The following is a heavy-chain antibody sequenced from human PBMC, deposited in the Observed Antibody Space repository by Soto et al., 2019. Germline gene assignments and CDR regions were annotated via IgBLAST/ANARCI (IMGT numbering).Heavy chain of an antibody. CDR3: ANKVKPRLSFDY. J-gene: IGHJ4*02. D-gene: IGHD3-16*01. Sequence: PGGSLRLSCAVSGFTFSSHWMTLVRQAPGKGLEWVATIGQDGTEKKYVDSVKGRFTISRDNAKNTLYLQMNSLRAEDTAVYYCANKVKPRLSFDYWGQGTLVTVSS. CDR2: IGQDGTEK. V-gene: IGHV3-7*05. CDR1: GFTFSSHW.